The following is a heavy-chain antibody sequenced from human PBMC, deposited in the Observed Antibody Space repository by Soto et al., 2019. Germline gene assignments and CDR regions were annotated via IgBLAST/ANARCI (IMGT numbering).Heavy chain of an antibody. CDR3: AKDQPLIY. CDR2: ISYDGSNK. J-gene: IGHJ4*02. V-gene: IGHV3-30*18. Sequence: QVQLVESGGGVVQPGRSLRLSCAASGFTFSSYGMHWVRQAPGKGLEWVAVISYDGSNKYYADSVKGRFTISRDNSKNTLYLQMNSLRAEDTAVYYCAKDQPLIYWGQGTLVTVSS. CDR1: GFTFSSYG.